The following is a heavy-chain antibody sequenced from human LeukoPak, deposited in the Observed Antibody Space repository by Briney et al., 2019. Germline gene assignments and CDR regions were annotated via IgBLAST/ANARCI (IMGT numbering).Heavy chain of an antibody. V-gene: IGHV3-30*02. J-gene: IGHJ4*02. Sequence: PGGSLRLSCAASGFTFSSYGMHWVRQAPGKGLEWVAFIRYDGSNKYYADSVKGRFTISRDNSKNTLYLQMNSLRAEDTGVYYCARVLYSSGYLEYYFDYWGQGTLVTVSS. CDR1: GFTFSSYG. CDR2: IRYDGSNK. CDR3: ARVLYSSGYLEYYFDY. D-gene: IGHD6-19*01.